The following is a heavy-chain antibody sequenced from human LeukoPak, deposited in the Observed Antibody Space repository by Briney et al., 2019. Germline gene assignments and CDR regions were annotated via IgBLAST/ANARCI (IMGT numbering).Heavy chain of an antibody. V-gene: IGHV4-38-2*01. CDR2: IYHSGST. D-gene: IGHD3-3*01. J-gene: IGHJ4*02. CDR3: ARLYNFWSGYYTGIDFEY. CDR1: GYSISSGYY. Sequence: KPAETLSLTCAVSGYSISSGYYWGWIRQPPGKGLEWIGSIYHSGSTYYNPSLKSRVTISVDTSKNQFSLKLSSVTAADTDVYYCARLYNFWSGYYTGIDFEYWGQGTLVTVSS.